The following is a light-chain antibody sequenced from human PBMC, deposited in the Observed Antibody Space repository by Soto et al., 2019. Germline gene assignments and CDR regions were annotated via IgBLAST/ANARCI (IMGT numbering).Light chain of an antibody. CDR2: GAS. CDR1: QSISTN. Sequence: EIVMTQSPGTLSVSPGERATLSCRASQSISTNVGWYQQRPGQAPRLLIYGASTRATGIPARFSGSGSGTEFTLTISRLESEDSAVYYGQQYNAWHQITFGQGTRLVIK. V-gene: IGKV3-15*01. J-gene: IGKJ5*01. CDR3: QQYNAWHQIT.